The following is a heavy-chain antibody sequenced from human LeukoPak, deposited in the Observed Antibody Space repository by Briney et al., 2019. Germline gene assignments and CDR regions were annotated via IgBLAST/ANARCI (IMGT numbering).Heavy chain of an antibody. J-gene: IGHJ4*02. CDR3: ARDPRRRYYDSSGYYRWLDY. D-gene: IGHD3-22*01. CDR1: GYTFTSYG. Sequence: GASVKVSCKASGYTFTSYGISWVRQAPGQGLEWMGWISAYNGNTNYAQKLQGRVTMTTDTSTSTAYMELRSLRSDDTAVYYCARDPRRRYYDSSGYYRWLDYWGQGTLVTVSS. CDR2: ISAYNGNT. V-gene: IGHV1-18*01.